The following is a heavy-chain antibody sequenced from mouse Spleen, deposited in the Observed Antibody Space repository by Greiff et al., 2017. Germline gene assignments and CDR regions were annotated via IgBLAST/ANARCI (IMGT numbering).Heavy chain of an antibody. V-gene: IGHV1-5*01. J-gene: IGHJ4*01. CDR2: IYPGNSDT. D-gene: IGHD2-14*01. CDR1: GYSFTSYW. Sequence: VQLQQSGTVLARPGASVKMSCKASGYSFTSYWMHWVKQRPGQGLEWIGAIYPGNSDTSYNQKFKGKAKLTAVTSASTAYMELSSLTNEDSAVYYCTRAYYRYDDAMDYWGQGTSVTVSS. CDR3: TRAYYRYDDAMDY.